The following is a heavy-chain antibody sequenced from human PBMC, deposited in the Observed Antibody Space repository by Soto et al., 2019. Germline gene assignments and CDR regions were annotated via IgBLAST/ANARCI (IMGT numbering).Heavy chain of an antibody. CDR3: ARGGYYYDSSGYYWGY. Sequence: EVQLVESGGGLVQPGGSLRLSCAASGFTFSDNYMDWVRQAPGKGLEWVGRTRNKANSYTTEYAASVKGRFTISRDDSKNSLYLQMNSLKTEDTAVYYCARGGYYYDSSGYYWGYWGQGTLVTVSS. J-gene: IGHJ4*02. CDR2: TRNKANSYTT. CDR1: GFTFSDNY. V-gene: IGHV3-72*01. D-gene: IGHD3-22*01.